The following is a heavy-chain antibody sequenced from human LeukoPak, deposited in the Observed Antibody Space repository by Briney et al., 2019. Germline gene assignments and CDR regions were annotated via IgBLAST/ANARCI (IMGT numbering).Heavy chain of an antibody. V-gene: IGHV1-18*01. D-gene: IGHD3-3*01. CDR3: ARAPMYYDFWSGYYMDV. CDR1: GYTFTSHG. Sequence: GASVKVSCKASGYTFTSHGISWVRQAPGQGLEWMGWISAYNGNTNYAQKLQGRVTMTTDTSTSTAYMELRSLRSDDTAVYYCARAPMYYDFWSGYYMDVWGKGTTVTVSS. CDR2: ISAYNGNT. J-gene: IGHJ6*03.